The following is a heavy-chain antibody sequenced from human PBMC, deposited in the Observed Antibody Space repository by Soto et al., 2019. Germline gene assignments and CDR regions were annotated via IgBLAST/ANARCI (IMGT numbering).Heavy chain of an antibody. CDR2: IDTEGGTI. CDR1: GFTFSSHW. D-gene: IGHD7-27*01. CDR3: ARNNWGIDF. J-gene: IGHJ4*02. V-gene: IGHV3-74*01. Sequence: EVQLVESGGGLVQPGGSLTLSCAASGFTFSSHWMHWVRQAPGKGLVWVSRIDTEGGTIDYADSVEGRFTSSRDNVKTMLYLQMRSLSPDDTAVYYCARNNWGIDFWGQGVVVTVSS.